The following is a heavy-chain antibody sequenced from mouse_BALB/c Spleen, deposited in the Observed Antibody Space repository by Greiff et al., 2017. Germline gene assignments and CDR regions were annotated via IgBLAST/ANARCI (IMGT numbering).Heavy chain of an antibody. V-gene: IGHV5-6-5*01. CDR3: ARGAMITTGLFDY. Sequence: EVKLMESGGDLVKPGGSLKLSCAASGFTFSSYGMSWVRQTPDKRLEWVATISSGGSTYYPDSVKGRFTISRDNARNILYLQMSSLRSEDTAMYYCARGAMITTGLFDYWGQGTTLTVSS. CDR1: GFTFSSYG. CDR2: ISSGGST. D-gene: IGHD2-4*01. J-gene: IGHJ2*01.